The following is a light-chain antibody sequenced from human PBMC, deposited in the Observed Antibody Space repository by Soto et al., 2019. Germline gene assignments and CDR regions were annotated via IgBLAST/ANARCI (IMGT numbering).Light chain of an antibody. CDR2: YDD. CDR1: SSNIGNNA. CDR3: AAWDVSLNGWV. Sequence: QPVLTQPPSVSEAPRQRVTISCSGSSSNIGNNAVNWYQQLPGKAPKLLIYYDDLLPSGVSDRFSGAKSGTSASLASSGLQSGDEADYYCAAWDVSLNGWVFGGGTKRTVL. J-gene: IGLJ3*02. V-gene: IGLV1-36*01.